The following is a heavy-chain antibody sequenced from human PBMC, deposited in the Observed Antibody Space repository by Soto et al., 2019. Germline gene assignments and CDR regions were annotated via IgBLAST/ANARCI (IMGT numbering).Heavy chain of an antibody. D-gene: IGHD2-2*01. CDR3: ARQNQYQPIVDYFDF. Sequence: GESLKISCEASGYSFSRYWIGWVRQMPGKGLEWMGIIYPDDSDTRYSPSFQGQVTISADKSINTAFLQLSSLKASDTAIYYCARQNQYQPIVDYFDFWGQGTLVTVSS. J-gene: IGHJ4*02. CDR1: GYSFSRYW. CDR2: IYPDDSDT. V-gene: IGHV5-51*01.